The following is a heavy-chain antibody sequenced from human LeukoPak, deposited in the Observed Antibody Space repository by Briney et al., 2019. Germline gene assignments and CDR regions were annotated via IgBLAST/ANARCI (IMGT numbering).Heavy chain of an antibody. CDR3: AKVHTLPYSHYYYGMDV. Sequence: QPGGSLRLSCAASGFTFSNAWMSWVRQAPGKGLEWVAVISYDGSNKYYADSVKGRFTISRDNSKNTLYLQMNSLRAEDTAVYYCAKVHTLPYSHYYYGMDVWGQGTTVTVSS. J-gene: IGHJ6*02. D-gene: IGHD6-13*01. CDR2: ISYDGSNK. CDR1: GFTFSNAW. V-gene: IGHV3-30*18.